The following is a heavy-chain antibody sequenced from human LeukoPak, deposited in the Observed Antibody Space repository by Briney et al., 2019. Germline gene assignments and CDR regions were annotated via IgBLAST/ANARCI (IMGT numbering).Heavy chain of an antibody. Sequence: GGSLRLSCAASGFTFSSYSMNWVRQAPGKGLEWVSYISSSSSTIYYADSVKGRFTISRDNAKNSLYLQMNSLRAEDTAVYYCARGLTMVRWGQGTTVTVSS. J-gene: IGHJ6*02. V-gene: IGHV3-48*04. CDR2: ISSSSSTI. CDR3: ARGLTMVR. D-gene: IGHD3-10*01. CDR1: GFTFSSYS.